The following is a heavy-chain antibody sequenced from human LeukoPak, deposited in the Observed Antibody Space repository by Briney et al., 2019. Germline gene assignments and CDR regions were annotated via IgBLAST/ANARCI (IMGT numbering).Heavy chain of an antibody. V-gene: IGHV3-21*01. CDR2: ISSSSSYI. Sequence: PGGSLRLSCAASGFTFSSYSMNWVRQAPGKGLEWVSSISSSSSYIYYADSVKARFTISRDNAKNSLHLQMNSLRAEDTAVYYCARLEGSGKLGWFDPWGQGTLVTVSS. CDR3: ARLEGSGKLGWFDP. CDR1: GFTFSSYS. D-gene: IGHD3-10*01. J-gene: IGHJ5*02.